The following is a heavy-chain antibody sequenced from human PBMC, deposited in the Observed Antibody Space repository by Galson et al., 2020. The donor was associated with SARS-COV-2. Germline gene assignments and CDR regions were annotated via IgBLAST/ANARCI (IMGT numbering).Heavy chain of an antibody. CDR3: ARQSDDCSSTSCFKEGWFDP. CDR2: IYSSGST. D-gene: IGHD2-2*01. CDR1: GGSVSSGRDY. V-gene: IGHV4-31*03. Sequence: ETSETLSLTCTVSGGSVSSGRDYWNWIRQYPGKGLEWIGYIYSSGSTYYNPSLKGRVIISLDTSKNQFSLTLTTVTVADTAVYYCARQSDDCSSTSCFKEGWFDPWGQGTQVSVSS. J-gene: IGHJ5*02.